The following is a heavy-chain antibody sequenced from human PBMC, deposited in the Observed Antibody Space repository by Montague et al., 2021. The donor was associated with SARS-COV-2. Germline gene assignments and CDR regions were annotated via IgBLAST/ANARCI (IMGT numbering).Heavy chain of an antibody. CDR1: GDSVSSNSAA. V-gene: IGHV6-1*01. Sequence: CAISGDSVSSNSAAWNWIRQSPSRGLEWLGRTYYRSKWYNDYAVSVKSRITINPDTSKNQFSLQLNSVTPEDTAVYYCARDSYGSGNYYYYYGMDVWGQGTTVTVSS. CDR2: TYYRSKWYN. CDR3: ARDSYGSGNYYYYYGMDV. J-gene: IGHJ6*02. D-gene: IGHD3-10*01.